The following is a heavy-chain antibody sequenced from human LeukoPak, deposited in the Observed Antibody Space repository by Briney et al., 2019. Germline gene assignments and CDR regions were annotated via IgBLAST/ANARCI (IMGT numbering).Heavy chain of an antibody. CDR2: IYYSGST. CDR3: ARTHEYSSGWYAAPIDY. J-gene: IGHJ4*02. V-gene: IGHV4-39*07. D-gene: IGHD6-19*01. Sequence: SSETLSLTCTVSGGSISSTTYYWGWIRLPPGKGLDWIGNIYYSGSTYDNPSLKSRVTISIDRSKNQFSLKLRSVTAADTAVYYCARTHEYSSGWYAAPIDYWGQGTLVTVSS. CDR1: GGSISSTTYY.